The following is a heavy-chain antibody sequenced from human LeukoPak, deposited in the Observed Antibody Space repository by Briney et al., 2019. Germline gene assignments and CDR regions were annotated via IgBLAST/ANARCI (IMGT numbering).Heavy chain of an antibody. V-gene: IGHV3-9*01. Sequence: GRSLRLSCAGSGFTFDEHAVHWVRQAPGKGLEWVSGISWNSGSIAYADSVKGRFTISRDNAKNLLFLQMSSLRAADTALYYCVKGHCSSSSCFPNYYYYMDVWGTGTTVTVSS. J-gene: IGHJ6*03. CDR1: GFTFDEHA. CDR2: ISWNSGSI. D-gene: IGHD2-15*01. CDR3: VKGHCSSSSCFPNYYYYMDV.